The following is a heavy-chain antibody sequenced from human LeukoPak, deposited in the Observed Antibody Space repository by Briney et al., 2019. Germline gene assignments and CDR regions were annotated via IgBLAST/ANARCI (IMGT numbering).Heavy chain of an antibody. D-gene: IGHD5-12*01. CDR2: IHTSGTT. CDR3: ARGKWLVVYYFGY. J-gene: IGHJ4*02. V-gene: IGHV4-4*07. Sequence: SETLSLTCTVSGDSLSTYYWSWIRQPAGKGLEWIGRIHTSGTTKYNPSPKRRVTMSLDTSKNQFSLSLSSVTAADTAVYYCARGKWLVVYYFGYWGQGSLVTVSS. CDR1: GDSLSTYY.